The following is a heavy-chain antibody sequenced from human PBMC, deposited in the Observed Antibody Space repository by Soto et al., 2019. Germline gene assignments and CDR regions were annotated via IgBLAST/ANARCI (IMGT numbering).Heavy chain of an antibody. V-gene: IGHV1-69*13. CDR3: ARVCPQIVVVVAATRGWFDP. CDR1: GGTFSSYA. CDR2: IIPIFGTA. D-gene: IGHD2-15*01. Sequence: GASVKVSCKASGGTFSSYAISWVRQAPGQGLEWMGGIIPIFGTANYAQKFQGRVTITADESTSTAYMELSSLRSEDTAVYYCARVCPQIVVVVAATRGWFDPWGQGTLVTVSS. J-gene: IGHJ5*02.